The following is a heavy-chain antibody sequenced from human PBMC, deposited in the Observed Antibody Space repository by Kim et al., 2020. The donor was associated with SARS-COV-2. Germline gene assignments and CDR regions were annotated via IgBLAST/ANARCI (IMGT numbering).Heavy chain of an antibody. CDR2: ISWNSGSI. D-gene: IGHD6-19*01. J-gene: IGHJ4*02. V-gene: IGHV3-9*01. Sequence: GGSLRLSCAASGFTFDDYAMHWVRQAPGKGLEWVSGISWNSGSIGYADSVKARFTISRDNAKNTLYLQMNSLRAEDKALYYCAKDTGYSSGGMDYWGQGTLVTVSS. CDR1: GFTFDDYA. CDR3: AKDTGYSSGGMDY.